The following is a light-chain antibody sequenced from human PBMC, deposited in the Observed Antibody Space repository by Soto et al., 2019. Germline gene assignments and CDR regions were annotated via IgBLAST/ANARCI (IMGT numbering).Light chain of an antibody. V-gene: IGLV2-14*01. Sequence: QSALTQPASVSGSPGQSITISCSGSDSDVGSYNYVSWYQQHPGKAPQLLIYEVTKRPSGLSNRFSGSKSGTVASLTISGLRAEDEADYYCSSFSGDFSRVFGTGTKVTVL. J-gene: IGLJ1*01. CDR1: DSDVGSYNY. CDR3: SSFSGDFSRV. CDR2: EVT.